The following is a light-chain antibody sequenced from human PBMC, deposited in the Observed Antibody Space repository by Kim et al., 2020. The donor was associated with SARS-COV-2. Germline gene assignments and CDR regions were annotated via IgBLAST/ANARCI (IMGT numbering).Light chain of an antibody. V-gene: IGKV1-5*03. CDR2: KTS. J-gene: IGKJ1*01. CDR1: QSINDW. Sequence: DIQMTQSPSTLSASIGDRVTITCRASQSINDWLAWYQQNPGKAPRVLIYKTSTLESGVPSRFSGSGSGTEFTLTISSLQPEDFAIYYCQQYITFSRTFGQGTKVDIK. CDR3: QQYITFSRT.